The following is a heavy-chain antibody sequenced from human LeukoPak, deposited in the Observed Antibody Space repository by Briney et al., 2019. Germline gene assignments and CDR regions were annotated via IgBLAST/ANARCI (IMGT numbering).Heavy chain of an antibody. J-gene: IGHJ4*02. D-gene: IGHD3-10*01. CDR1: GGTFSSYA. Sequence: ASVKVSCKASGGTFSSYAISWVRQAPGQGLEWMGGIIPIFGTANYAQKFQGRVTITVDESTSTAYMELSSLRSEGTAVYYCARRAGSGSYYKTWGQGTLVTVSS. V-gene: IGHV1-69*13. CDR2: IIPIFGTA. CDR3: ARRAGSGSYYKT.